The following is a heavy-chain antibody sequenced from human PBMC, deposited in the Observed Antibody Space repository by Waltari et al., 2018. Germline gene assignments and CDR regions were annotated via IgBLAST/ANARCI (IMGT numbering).Heavy chain of an antibody. CDR1: GGSFSDYY. V-gene: IGHV4-34*02. CDR2: INHSGGT. Sequence: QVQLQQWGAGLLKPSETLSLTCTVYGGSFSDYYWSWIRQPPGKGLEWLGEINHSGGTNYHPYLGSRGTSSVDSSKSQFFLKLTSVTAAETAVYYCARGPESSTHSFDIWGQGTMVLVSS. CDR3: ARGPESSTHSFDI. J-gene: IGHJ3*02.